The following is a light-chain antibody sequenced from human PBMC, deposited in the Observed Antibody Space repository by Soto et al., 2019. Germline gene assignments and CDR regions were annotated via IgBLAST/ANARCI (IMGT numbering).Light chain of an antibody. CDR1: QTITDW. V-gene: IGKV1-5*03. CDR2: RAS. Sequence: DIQMTQSPPSLSASVGDRITISCRASQTITDWRAWFQQKPGKAPKLLIYRASSLESGVPSRFSGSGSGTEFTLTISSLQPDDFATFYCQQYSSYPWTFGQGTKVDIK. CDR3: QQYSSYPWT. J-gene: IGKJ1*01.